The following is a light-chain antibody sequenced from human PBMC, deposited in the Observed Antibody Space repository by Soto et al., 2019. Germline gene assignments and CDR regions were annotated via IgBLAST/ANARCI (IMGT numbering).Light chain of an antibody. J-gene: IGKJ1*01. V-gene: IGKV1-5*01. Sequence: DIQMTQSPSTLSASVGDRVTITCRASQSISSWLAWYQQKPGKAPKLLIYDASSLESGVPSRFSGSGSGTEFTLTISSLQPDDFATYYCQQYNSYLWTFVQGPKVEIK. CDR2: DAS. CDR3: QQYNSYLWT. CDR1: QSISSW.